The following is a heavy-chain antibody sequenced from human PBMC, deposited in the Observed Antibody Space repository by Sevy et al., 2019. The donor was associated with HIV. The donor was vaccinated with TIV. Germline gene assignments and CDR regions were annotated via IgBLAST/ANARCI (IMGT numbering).Heavy chain of an antibody. J-gene: IGHJ4*02. Sequence: GGSLRLSCAASGFTFSIYAMSWVRQAPGKGLEWVSVISITGGSTYYADPVKGRFIISRDNSKNTLYLQMNTLRAEDTAVYYCAKDRVSGTYYTGDFDYWGQGTLVTVSS. CDR3: AKDRVSGTYYTGDFDY. CDR1: GFTFSIYA. V-gene: IGHV3-23*01. CDR2: ISITGGST. D-gene: IGHD3-10*01.